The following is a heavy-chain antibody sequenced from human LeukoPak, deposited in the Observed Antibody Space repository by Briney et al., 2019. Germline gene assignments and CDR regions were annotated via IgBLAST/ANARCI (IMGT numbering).Heavy chain of an antibody. Sequence: SVKVSCKASGGTFSSYAISWVRQAPGQGLEWMGGIIPIFGTANYAQKFQGRVTITADESTSTAYMELSSLRSEDTAVYYCARGTLNIPGEHGAFDYWGQGTLVTVSS. J-gene: IGHJ4*02. D-gene: IGHD1-14*01. V-gene: IGHV1-69*01. CDR1: GGTFSSYA. CDR2: IIPIFGTA. CDR3: ARGTLNIPGEHGAFDY.